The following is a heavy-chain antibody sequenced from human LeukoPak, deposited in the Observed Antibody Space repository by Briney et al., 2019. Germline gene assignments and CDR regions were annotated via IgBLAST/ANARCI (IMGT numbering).Heavy chain of an antibody. CDR2: INWDGGST. V-gene: IGHV3-20*04. J-gene: IGHJ4*02. CDR3: AKDLRYCSGSRCYWPDGVFDY. D-gene: IGHD2-15*01. Sequence: GGSLRLSCTASGFIFSKAWMSWVRQAPGKGLEWVSAINWDGGSTGYADSVKGRFTISRDNGKNSLYLQMNSVRAEDTALYYCAKDLRYCSGSRCYWPDGVFDYWGQGTLVTVSS. CDR1: GFIFSKAW.